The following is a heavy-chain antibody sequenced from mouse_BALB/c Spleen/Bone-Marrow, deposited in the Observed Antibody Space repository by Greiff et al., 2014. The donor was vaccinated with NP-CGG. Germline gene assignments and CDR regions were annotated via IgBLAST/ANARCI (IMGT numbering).Heavy chain of an antibody. CDR3: ARDYYYAVDY. CDR2: IKVSTGYT. V-gene: IGHV1-7*01. J-gene: IGHJ4*01. D-gene: IGHD2-4*01. CDR1: GYTFTNYW. Sequence: VQLQESGAELAKPGASVKMSCKASGYTFTNYWMYWVKQRPGQGLEWIGYIKVSTGYTEYNQKFKDKATLTADKSSSTAYMQLSSLTSEDSAVYYCARDYYYAVDYWGQGTSVTVSS.